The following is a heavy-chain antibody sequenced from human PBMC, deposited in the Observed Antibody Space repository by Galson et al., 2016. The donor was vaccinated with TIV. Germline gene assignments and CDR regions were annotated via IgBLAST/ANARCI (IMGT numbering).Heavy chain of an antibody. CDR2: IDPSGGST. J-gene: IGHJ4*02. D-gene: IGHD3-10*01. V-gene: IGHV1-46*03. Sequence: SVKVSCKASGYTFTRYYMHWMRQAPGQGLEWMGVIDPSGGSTNYAQKFKGRVTMTRDTTTSTVYMELSSLTSEDTAVYYCATYGSGRQSSFDFWGQGTLFTVSS. CDR3: ATYGSGRQSSFDF. CDR1: GYTFTRYY.